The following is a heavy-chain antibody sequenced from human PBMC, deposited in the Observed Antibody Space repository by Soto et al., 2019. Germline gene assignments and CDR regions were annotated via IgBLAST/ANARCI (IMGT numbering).Heavy chain of an antibody. J-gene: IGHJ4*02. CDR3: AAGGPPTPVDY. Sequence: PGGSLRLSCAASGFTFSHYGMHWVRQAPGKGLEWVAVIWYDGSNTYYADSVKGRFTISRDNSNNILYLQMNSLRVEDTAVYYCAAGGPPTPVDYWGQGTLVTVSS. V-gene: IGHV3-33*01. CDR1: GFTFSHYG. CDR2: IWYDGSNT. D-gene: IGHD3-16*01.